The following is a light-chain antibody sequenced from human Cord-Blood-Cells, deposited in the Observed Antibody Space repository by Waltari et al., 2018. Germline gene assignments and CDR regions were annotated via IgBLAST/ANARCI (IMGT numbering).Light chain of an antibody. V-gene: IGKV3-15*01. CDR3: QQYNNWPRT. CDR1: QSVSSN. CDR2: GAS. J-gene: IGKJ1*01. Sequence: EIVMTQPPATLSVSPGERATLPCRASQSVSSNLAWYQPNPGQAPRLLIYGASTRATGIPARFSGSGSGTEFTLTISSLQSEDFAVYYCQQYNNWPRTFGQGTKVEIK.